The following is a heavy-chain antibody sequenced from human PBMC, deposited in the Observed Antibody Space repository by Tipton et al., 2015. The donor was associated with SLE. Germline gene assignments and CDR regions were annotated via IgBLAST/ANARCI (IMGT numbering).Heavy chain of an antibody. V-gene: IGHV3-21*01. Sequence: SLRLSCAASGFTFSSYSMNWVRQAPGKGLEWVSSISSSSSHTYYADSVKGRFTISRDNAKNSLYLQMNSLRAEDTAVYYCARVMIAVAGEGAFDIWGQGTMVTVSS. CDR1: GFTFSSYS. CDR3: ARVMIAVAGEGAFDI. J-gene: IGHJ3*02. D-gene: IGHD6-19*01. CDR2: ISSSSSHT.